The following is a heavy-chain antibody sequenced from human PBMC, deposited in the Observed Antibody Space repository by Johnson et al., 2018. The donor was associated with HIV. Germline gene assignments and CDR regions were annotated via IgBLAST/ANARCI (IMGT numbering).Heavy chain of an antibody. CDR2: IKQDGSEK. J-gene: IGHJ3*02. CDR3: TRDGGGTHAFDI. V-gene: IGHV3-7*03. D-gene: IGHD3-16*01. Sequence: VQLVESGGGLVQPGGSLRLSCAASGFTFSSYWMSWVRQAPGKGLEWVANIKQDGSEKYYVDSVKGRFTISRDNAKNSLYLQMNSLKTEDTAVYYCTRDGGGTHAFDIWGQGTMVTVSS. CDR1: GFTFSSYW.